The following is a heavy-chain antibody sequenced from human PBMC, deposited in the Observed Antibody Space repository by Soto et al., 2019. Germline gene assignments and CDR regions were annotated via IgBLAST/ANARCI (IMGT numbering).Heavy chain of an antibody. D-gene: IGHD6-19*01. J-gene: IGHJ6*03. CDR3: ARDRGVAPPVAGNTHYYYYMDV. CDR2: ISAYNGNT. CDR1: GYSFTNYG. Sequence: QDQLVQSGVEVKKPGASVKVSCKTSGYSFTNYGITWVRQAPGQGFEWMGWISAYNGNTNYAQKFQGRVTMTTDAYTSTAYLELRSRRSDDTAVYYCARDRGVAPPVAGNTHYYYYMDVWGKGTTVTVSS. V-gene: IGHV1-18*01.